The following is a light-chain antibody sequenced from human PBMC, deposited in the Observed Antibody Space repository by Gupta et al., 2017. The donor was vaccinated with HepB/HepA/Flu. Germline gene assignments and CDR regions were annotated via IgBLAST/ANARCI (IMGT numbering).Light chain of an antibody. CDR1: QSVSSY. J-gene: IGKJ2*02. Sequence: EIVFTQSPATLSLSPGERATLTYRASQSVSSYLAWYQKKPGQAPMLLIYDASNRATGTSARCSGSGGGTDSXLTIISXELEDFEVYYSQQQINGHPECTFGXGTKLEIK. CDR3: QQQINGHPECT. V-gene: IGKV3D-11*02. CDR2: DAS.